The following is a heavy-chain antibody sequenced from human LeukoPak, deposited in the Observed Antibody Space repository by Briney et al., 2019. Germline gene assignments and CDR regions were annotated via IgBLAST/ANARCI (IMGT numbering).Heavy chain of an antibody. CDR2: INPNSGDR. D-gene: IGHD1-26*01. CDR3: ARPHGGSYGIAFDI. V-gene: IGHV1-2*02. Sequence: ASVKVSCKASGYIFTGHYMHWARQAPGQGLEWMGWINPNSGDRNSAQKFQGRVTMTRDTSTSTVYMELSSLRSEDTAVYYCARPHGGSYGIAFDIWGQGTMVTVSS. J-gene: IGHJ3*02. CDR1: GYIFTGHY.